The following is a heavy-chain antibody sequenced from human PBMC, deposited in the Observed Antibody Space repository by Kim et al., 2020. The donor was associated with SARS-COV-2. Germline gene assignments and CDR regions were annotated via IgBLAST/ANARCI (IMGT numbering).Heavy chain of an antibody. J-gene: IGHJ6*02. D-gene: IGHD3-10*01. CDR3: ARAGGITMVRGVIITNGMDV. V-gene: IGHV1-3*01. CDR1: GYTFTSYA. Sequence: ASVKVSCKASGYTFTSYAMHWVRQAPGQRLEWMGWINAGNGNTKYSQKFQGRVTITRDTSASTAYMELSSLRSEDTAVYYCARAGGITMVRGVIITNGMDVWGQGTTVTVSS. CDR2: INAGNGNT.